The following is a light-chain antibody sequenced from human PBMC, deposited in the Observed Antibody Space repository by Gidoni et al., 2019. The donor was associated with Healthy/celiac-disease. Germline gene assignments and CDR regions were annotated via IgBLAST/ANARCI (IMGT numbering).Light chain of an antibody. V-gene: IGKV1-9*01. J-gene: IGKJ2*01. CDR3: QQLEA. CDR1: QGISSY. CDR2: AAS. Sequence: DIQLTQSPSFLSASVGDRVTITCRVSQGISSYLAWYQQKPGKAPKLLIYAASTLRSGVPSRFSGSRSGTELTLTISSLQHEDFATYCCQQLEAFGQGTKLEIK.